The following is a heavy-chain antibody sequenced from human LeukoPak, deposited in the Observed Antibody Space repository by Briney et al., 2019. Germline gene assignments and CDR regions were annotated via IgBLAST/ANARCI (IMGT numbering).Heavy chain of an antibody. Sequence: GGSLRLSCAASGFTFSNYGMHWVRQAPGKGLEWLAVISYEGSSKYYADAVKGRFTISRDNSKNTLYLQMNSLRDEDTAVYYCAKDSVFGIVGATLDYWGQGTLATVSS. V-gene: IGHV3-30*18. J-gene: IGHJ4*02. CDR2: ISYEGSSK. CDR3: AKDSVFGIVGATLDY. CDR1: GFTFSNYG. D-gene: IGHD1-26*01.